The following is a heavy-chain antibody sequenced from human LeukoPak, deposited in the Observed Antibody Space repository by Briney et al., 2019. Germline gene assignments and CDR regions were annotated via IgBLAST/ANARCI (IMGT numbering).Heavy chain of an antibody. CDR1: GDSITSYS. CDR3: ARDNYDNSGYYFDY. J-gene: IGHJ4*02. Sequence: PSETLSLTCTVSGDSITSYSWSWIRQPPGKGLEWIGYIYYTGSTHFNPSLKSRVTISVDTSKNQFSLKLSSVTAADTAVYYCARDNYDNSGYYFDYWGQGTLVTVSS. D-gene: IGHD3-22*01. V-gene: IGHV4-59*01. CDR2: IYYTGST.